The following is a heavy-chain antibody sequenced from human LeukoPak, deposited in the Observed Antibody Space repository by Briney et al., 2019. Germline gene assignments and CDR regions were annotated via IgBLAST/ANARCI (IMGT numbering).Heavy chain of an antibody. D-gene: IGHD1-26*01. CDR1: GGSIGSSSYY. Sequence: SETLSLTCTVSGGSIGSSSYYWGWIRQPPGKGLEWIGSIYYSGSTYYNPSLKSRVTISVDTSKNQFSLKLSSVTAADTAVYYCAREALDGSGSFFDYWGQGTLVTVSS. CDR3: AREALDGSGSFFDY. V-gene: IGHV4-39*07. CDR2: IYYSGST. J-gene: IGHJ4*02.